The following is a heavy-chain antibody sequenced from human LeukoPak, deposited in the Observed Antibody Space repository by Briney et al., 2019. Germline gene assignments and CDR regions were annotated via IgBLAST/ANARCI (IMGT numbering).Heavy chain of an antibody. D-gene: IGHD3-22*01. CDR2: IYYSGST. CDR3: ARSYYGSSGRFDP. J-gene: IGHJ5*02. Sequence: PSETLSLTCTVSGGSISSYYWSWIRQPPGKGLEWIGYIYYSGSTNYNPSLKSRVTISVDTSKNQFSLKLCSVTAADTAVYYCARSYYGSSGRFDPWGQGTLVTVSS. V-gene: IGHV4-59*01. CDR1: GGSISSYY.